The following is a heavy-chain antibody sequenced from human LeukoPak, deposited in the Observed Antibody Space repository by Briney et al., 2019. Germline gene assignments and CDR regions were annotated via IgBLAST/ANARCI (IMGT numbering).Heavy chain of an antibody. J-gene: IGHJ6*03. CDR2: VSGSGGRT. D-gene: IGHD3-22*01. V-gene: IGHV3-23*01. Sequence: GGSLRLSCAASGFTFSSYSMNWARQAPGRGLEWISGVSGSGGRTYYAESVKGRFTISRDDLKNTLYLQMNSLRVEETAVYYCARGSSGSTYYYMDVWGKGTTVTVSS. CDR3: ARGSSGSTYYYMDV. CDR1: GFTFSSYS.